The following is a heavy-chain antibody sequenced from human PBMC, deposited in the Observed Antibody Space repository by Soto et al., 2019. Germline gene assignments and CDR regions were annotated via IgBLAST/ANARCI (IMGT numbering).Heavy chain of an antibody. Sequence: GGSLRLSCAASGFTFSSYSMNWVRQAPGKGLEWVSSISSSSSYIYYADSVKGRFTISRDNAKNSLYLQMNSLRAEDTAVYYCARALMVSGIVVVPAAMFRPSDYWGQGTLVTVSS. CDR3: ARALMVSGIVVVPAAMFRPSDY. V-gene: IGHV3-21*01. D-gene: IGHD2-2*01. CDR2: ISSSSSYI. CDR1: GFTFSSYS. J-gene: IGHJ4*02.